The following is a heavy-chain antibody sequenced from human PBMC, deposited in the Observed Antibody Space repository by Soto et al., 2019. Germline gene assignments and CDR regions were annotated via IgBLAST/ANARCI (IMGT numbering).Heavy chain of an antibody. Sequence: QVQLVESGGGVVQPGRSLRLSCAASGFTFSSYAMHWVRQAPGKGLEWVAVISYDGSNKYYADSVKGRFTISRDNSKNTLYLQMNSVRAEDTAVYYCARPDGRDYDILTGYYPVWGQGTTVTVSS. CDR2: ISYDGSNK. CDR3: ARPDGRDYDILTGYYPV. J-gene: IGHJ6*02. CDR1: GFTFSSYA. D-gene: IGHD3-9*01. V-gene: IGHV3-30-3*01.